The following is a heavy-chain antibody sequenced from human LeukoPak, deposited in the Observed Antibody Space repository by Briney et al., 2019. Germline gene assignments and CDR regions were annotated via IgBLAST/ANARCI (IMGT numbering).Heavy chain of an antibody. Sequence: PSETLSFTCAVSGGSISSYYWSWIRQPPGKGLEWIGYIYYNGRANYTPSLKSRVTMSVDTSKSQFSLKLSSVTAADTAVYYCGTVSGTSAIVYWGQGTLVAVSS. V-gene: IGHV4-59*01. CDR3: GTVSGTSAIVY. D-gene: IGHD3-10*01. CDR2: IYYNGRA. CDR1: GGSISSYY. J-gene: IGHJ4*02.